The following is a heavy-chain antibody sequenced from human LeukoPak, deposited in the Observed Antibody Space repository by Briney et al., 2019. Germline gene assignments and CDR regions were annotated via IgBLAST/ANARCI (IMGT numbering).Heavy chain of an antibody. V-gene: IGHV3-21*01. J-gene: IGHJ6*02. Sequence: GGSLRLSCAASGFTFSSYEMNWVRQAPGKGLEWVSSISSSSSYIYYADSVKGRFTISRDNAKNSLYLQMNSLRAEDTAVYYCARYLRYNWNDVSAYYYYYGMDVWGQGTTVTVSS. CDR2: ISSSSSYI. CDR3: ARYLRYNWNDVSAYYYYYGMDV. D-gene: IGHD1-1*01. CDR1: GFTFSSYE.